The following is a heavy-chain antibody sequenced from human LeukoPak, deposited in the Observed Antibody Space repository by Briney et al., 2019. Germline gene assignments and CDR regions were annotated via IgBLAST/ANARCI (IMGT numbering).Heavy chain of an antibody. J-gene: IGHJ4*02. CDR3: AKDGGDGETGYYFDY. CDR1: GFTFSSYG. D-gene: IGHD3-10*01. V-gene: IGHV3-30*02. Sequence: GGSLRLSCAASGFTFSSYGMHWVRQAPGKGLEWVAFIRYDGSNKYYADSVKGRFTISRDNSKNTLYLQMNSLRAEDTAVYYCAKDGGDGETGYYFDYWGQGTLVTVSS. CDR2: IRYDGSNK.